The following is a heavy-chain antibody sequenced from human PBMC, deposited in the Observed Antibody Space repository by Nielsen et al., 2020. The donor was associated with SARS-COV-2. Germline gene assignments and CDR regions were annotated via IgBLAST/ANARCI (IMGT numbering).Heavy chain of an antibody. CDR3: AKDDLLPGSGWYYFDS. D-gene: IGHD6-19*01. J-gene: IGHJ4*02. CDR1: GFTFSRYA. CDR2: ISYDGSNK. V-gene: IGHV3-30-3*01. Sequence: GGSLRLSCAASGFTFSRYAMHWVRQAPGKGLEWVAVISYDGSNKYYADSVKGRFTISRDNSKNTLYLQMNSLRAEDTAVYYCAKDDLLPGSGWYYFDSWGQGTLVTVSS.